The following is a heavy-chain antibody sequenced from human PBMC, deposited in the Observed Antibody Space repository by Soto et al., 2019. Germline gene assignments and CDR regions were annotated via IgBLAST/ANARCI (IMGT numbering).Heavy chain of an antibody. D-gene: IGHD3-22*01. Sequence: QVQLVESGGGVVQPGRSLRLSCAASGFTFSSYAMHWVRQAPGKGLEWVAVISYDGGNKYYADSVKGRFTISRDNSKNTLYLQMNSLRAEDTAVYFCARIRSYCSAGSCLYYSDSSGSFYFDYWGQGTLVTVSS. CDR3: ARIRSYCSAGSCLYYSDSSGSFYFDY. CDR2: ISYDGGNK. CDR1: GFTFSSYA. V-gene: IGHV3-30-3*01. J-gene: IGHJ4*02.